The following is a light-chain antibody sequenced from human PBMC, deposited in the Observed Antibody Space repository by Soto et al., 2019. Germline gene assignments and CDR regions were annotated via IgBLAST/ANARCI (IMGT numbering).Light chain of an antibody. CDR1: SNDIGTYEY. Sequence: QSVLTQPASVSGSPGQSITISCAGSSNDIGTYEYVSWYQQYPGKAPKLMIYEVNYRPSGVSNRFSGSKSGNTASLTISGLQAEDEGDYYCNSMTTSTSTRFVFGTGTKLTAL. CDR2: EVN. CDR3: NSMTTSTSTRFV. J-gene: IGLJ1*01. V-gene: IGLV2-14*01.